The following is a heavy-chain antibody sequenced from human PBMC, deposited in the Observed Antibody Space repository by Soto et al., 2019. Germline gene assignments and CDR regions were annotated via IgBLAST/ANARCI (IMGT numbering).Heavy chain of an antibody. Sequence: PGGSLRLSCAASGFTFSGSAMHWVRQASGKGLEWVGRIRSKANSYATAYAASVKGRFTISRDDSKNTAYLQMNSLKTEDTAVYYCTRPPYYDSSGYFVYWGQGTLVTVSS. V-gene: IGHV3-73*01. CDR2: IRSKANSYAT. CDR3: TRPPYYDSSGYFVY. J-gene: IGHJ4*02. D-gene: IGHD3-22*01. CDR1: GFTFSGSA.